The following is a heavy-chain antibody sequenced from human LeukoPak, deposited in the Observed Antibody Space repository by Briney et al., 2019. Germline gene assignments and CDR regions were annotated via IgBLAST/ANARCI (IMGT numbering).Heavy chain of an antibody. V-gene: IGHV1-18*01. CDR3: ARGGSRVVTYGNFDY. J-gene: IGHJ4*02. Sequence: ASLKVSCKPFGYTFTSYALSWVRQAPGQGLEWMGWISTYSGNTNYAQKFQGRITMTIETSTSTAYMELRSLRSDDTAVYYCARGGSRVVTYGNFDYWGQGTLVTVSS. CDR2: ISTYSGNT. CDR1: GYTFTSYA. D-gene: IGHD2-21*02.